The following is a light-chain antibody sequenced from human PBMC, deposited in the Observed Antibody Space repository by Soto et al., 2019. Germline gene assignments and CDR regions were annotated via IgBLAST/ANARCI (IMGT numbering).Light chain of an antibody. CDR3: GADHGSGSNFFYV. V-gene: IGLV9-49*01. CDR2: VGTGGIVG. Sequence: QLVLTQPPSASASLGASVTLTCTLSSGYSNYKVDWYQQRPGKGPRFVMRVGTGGIVGSKGDGIPDRFSVLGSGLNRYLTIKNIQEEYESDYHCGADHGSGSNFFYVFGTGTKLTVL. J-gene: IGLJ1*01. CDR1: SGYSNYK.